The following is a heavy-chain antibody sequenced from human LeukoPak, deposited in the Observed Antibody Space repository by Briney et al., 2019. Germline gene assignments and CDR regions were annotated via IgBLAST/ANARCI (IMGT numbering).Heavy chain of an antibody. CDR2: ISGSGGGT. J-gene: IGHJ1*01. D-gene: IGHD6-19*01. V-gene: IGHV3-23*01. CDR3: AKGEQWLVLYFQH. CDR1: GFTFSSYA. Sequence: GGALRLSCAVSGFTFSSYAMSWVRQAPGKGLEWVAAISGSGGGTDHADSVKGRFTISRDNSKKTLYLQMNSLRAEDTAVYYCAKGEQWLVLYFQHWGQGTLVTVSS.